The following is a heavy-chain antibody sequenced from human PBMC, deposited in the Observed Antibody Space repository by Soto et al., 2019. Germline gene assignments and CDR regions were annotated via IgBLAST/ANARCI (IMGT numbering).Heavy chain of an antibody. CDR2: IIPIFGTA. D-gene: IGHD2-8*01. V-gene: IGHV1-69*12. J-gene: IGHJ5*02. Sequence: QVQLVQSGAEVKKPGSSVKVSCKASGGTFSSYAISWVRQAPGQGLEWMGGIIPIFGTANYAQKFQGRVTITADECTSTAYMELSSLRSEDAAVYYCARESYCTNGVCDSNWFDPWGQGTLVTVSS. CDR3: ARESYCTNGVCDSNWFDP. CDR1: GGTFSSYA.